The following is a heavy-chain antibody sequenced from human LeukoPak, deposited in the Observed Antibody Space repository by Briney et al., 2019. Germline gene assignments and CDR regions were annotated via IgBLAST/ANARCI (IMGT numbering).Heavy chain of an antibody. CDR2: IRSKANSYAT. V-gene: IGHV3-73*01. CDR1: GFTFSSYA. J-gene: IGHJ5*02. D-gene: IGHD6-13*01. CDR3: TRAGGSSWYWWSYWFDP. Sequence: PGGSLRLSCAASGFTFSSYAMHWVRQASGKGLEWVGRIRSKANSYATAYAASVKGRFTISRDDSKNTAYLQMNSLKTEDTAVYYCTRAGGSSWYWWSYWFDPWGQGTLVTVSS.